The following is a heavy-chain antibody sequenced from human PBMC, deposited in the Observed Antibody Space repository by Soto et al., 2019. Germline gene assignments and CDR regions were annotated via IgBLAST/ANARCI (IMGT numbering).Heavy chain of an antibody. CDR1: GFTFSSYA. V-gene: IGHV3-23*01. Sequence: WGSLRLSCAAPGFTFSSYAIIWFRQSPFKWLEWVSAISGSGGSTYYADSVKGRFTISRDNSKNTLYLQMNSLRAEDTAVYYCAKDRRITIFGVAASNDYWGQGTLVTVSS. D-gene: IGHD3-3*01. CDR2: ISGSGGST. CDR3: AKDRRITIFGVAASNDY. J-gene: IGHJ4*02.